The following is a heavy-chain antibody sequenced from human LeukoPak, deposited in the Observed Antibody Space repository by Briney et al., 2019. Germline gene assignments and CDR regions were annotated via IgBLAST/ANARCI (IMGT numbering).Heavy chain of an antibody. D-gene: IGHD6-19*01. Sequence: PGGSLRLSCAASGFTFSSYGMHWVRQAPGKGLEWVAVISYDGSNKYYADSVKGRLTISRDNSKNTLYLQMNSLRAEDTAVYYCAKTMAVAGTIDYWGQGTLVTVSS. CDR3: AKTMAVAGTIDY. CDR1: GFTFSSYG. J-gene: IGHJ4*02. V-gene: IGHV3-30*18. CDR2: ISYDGSNK.